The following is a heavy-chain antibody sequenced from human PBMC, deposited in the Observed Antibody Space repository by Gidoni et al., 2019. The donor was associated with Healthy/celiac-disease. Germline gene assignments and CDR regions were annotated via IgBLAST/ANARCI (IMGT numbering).Heavy chain of an antibody. CDR3: ARVYYDYVWGSPPAQFDY. V-gene: IGHV4-34*01. CDR1: GGSFSGYY. CDR2: INHSGST. Sequence: QVQLQQWGAGLLKPSETLSLTCAVYGGSFSGYYWSWIRPPPGKGLEGLGEINHSGSTNYNPSLKSRVTISVDTSKNQFSLKLSSVTAADTAVYYCARVYYDYVWGSPPAQFDYWGQGTLVTVSS. J-gene: IGHJ4*02. D-gene: IGHD3-16*01.